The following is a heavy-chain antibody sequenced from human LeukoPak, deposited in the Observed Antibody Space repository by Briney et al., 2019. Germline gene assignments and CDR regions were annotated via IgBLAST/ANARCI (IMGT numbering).Heavy chain of an antibody. CDR3: ARDIRTGSGRSYGMDV. J-gene: IGHJ6*02. V-gene: IGHV4-31*03. D-gene: IGHD3-10*01. CDR1: GGPVSSGGYY. Sequence: SETLSLTCTVSGGPVSSGGYYWSWVCQHPGRVLVWIGDICYSGNTYYTPSLKSRLTISIDTSKNQFSLKLSSVTAADTAVYYCARDIRTGSGRSYGMDVWGQGTTVTVSS. CDR2: ICYSGNT.